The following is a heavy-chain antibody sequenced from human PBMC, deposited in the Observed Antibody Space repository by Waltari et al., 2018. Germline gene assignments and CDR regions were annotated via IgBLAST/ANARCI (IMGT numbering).Heavy chain of an antibody. CDR3: ARARTYYYGSGSYQVGGWFDP. CDR1: GYTFTSYD. CDR2: MNPNSGNT. V-gene: IGHV1-8*01. Sequence: QVQLVQSGAEVKKPGASVKVSCKASGYTFTSYDINWVRQATGQGLEWMGWMNPNSGNTGYAQKFPGRVTMTRNTSISTSYMELSSLGSEDTAVYYCARARTYYYGSGSYQVGGWFDPWGQGTLVTVSS. J-gene: IGHJ5*02. D-gene: IGHD3-10*01.